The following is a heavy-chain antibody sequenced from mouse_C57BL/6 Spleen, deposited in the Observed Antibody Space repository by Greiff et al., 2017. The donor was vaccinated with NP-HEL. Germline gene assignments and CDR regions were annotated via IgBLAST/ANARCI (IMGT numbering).Heavy chain of an antibody. D-gene: IGHD4-1*01. Sequence: VQLQQSGPELVKPGASVKISCKASGYSFTGYYMNWVKQSPEKSLEWIGEINPSTGGTTYNQKFKAKATLTVDKSSSTAYMQLESLTSEDSAVYYCARKLGHYFDYWGQGTTLTVSS. V-gene: IGHV1-42*01. CDR2: INPSTGGT. CDR3: ARKLGHYFDY. J-gene: IGHJ2*01. CDR1: GYSFTGYY.